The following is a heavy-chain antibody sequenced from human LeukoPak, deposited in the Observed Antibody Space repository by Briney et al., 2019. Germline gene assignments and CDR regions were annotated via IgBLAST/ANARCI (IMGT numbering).Heavy chain of an antibody. CDR2: IYYSGST. J-gene: IGHJ5*02. CDR3: ARRGAYYYGSGPSGWFHP. D-gene: IGHD3-10*01. Sequence: SETLSLTCTVSGGSISSYYWSWIRQPPGKGLEWFGYIYYSGSTNYNPSLKHRVTISVDTSKNQFSLKLSSVTAADTAVYYCARRGAYYYGSGPSGWFHPWGQGTLVTVSS. CDR1: GGSISSYY. V-gene: IGHV4-59*01.